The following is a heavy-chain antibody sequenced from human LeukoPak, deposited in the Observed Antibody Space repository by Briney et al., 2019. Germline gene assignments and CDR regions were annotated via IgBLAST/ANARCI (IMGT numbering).Heavy chain of an antibody. J-gene: IGHJ4*02. D-gene: IGHD6-13*01. CDR1: GFTFSSYW. Sequence: GWSLRLSCTASGFTFSSYWMHWVRQVPGKGLVWVSRINSAGISTNYADSVKGRFTISRDNAKNTLYLQMNSLRAEDTAIYYCARDIAAAVDYWGQGTLVTVSS. V-gene: IGHV3-74*01. CDR2: INSAGIST. CDR3: ARDIAAAVDY.